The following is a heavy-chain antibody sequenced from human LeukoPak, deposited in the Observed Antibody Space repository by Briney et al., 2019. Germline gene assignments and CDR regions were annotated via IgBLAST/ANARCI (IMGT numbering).Heavy chain of an antibody. CDR3: ARGSTTKKTAMVTPGYYYGMDV. CDR2: INPNNGGT. V-gene: IGHV1-2*02. J-gene: IGHJ6*02. CDR1: GYTFTGYY. Sequence: ASVKVSCKASGYTFTGYYMHWVRQAPGQGLEWMGWINPNNGGTNYAQKFQGRVTITRDTSISTAYMQLSRLRSDDTAVYYCARGSTTKKTAMVTPGYYYGMDVWGQGTTVTVSS. D-gene: IGHD5-18*01.